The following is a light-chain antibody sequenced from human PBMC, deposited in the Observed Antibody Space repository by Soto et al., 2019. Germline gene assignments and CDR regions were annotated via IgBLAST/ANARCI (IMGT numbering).Light chain of an antibody. CDR3: AALDDSLKSWV. J-gene: IGLJ3*02. Sequence: QSVLPQPPSASGTPGQRVTISCSGSSSNIGRNAVNWYQQLPGTVPKLLIYGNYQRPSGVPDRFSGSESATSASLAISGLQSEDEADYYCAALDDSLKSWVFGGGTKLTVL. V-gene: IGLV1-44*01. CDR2: GNY. CDR1: SSNIGRNA.